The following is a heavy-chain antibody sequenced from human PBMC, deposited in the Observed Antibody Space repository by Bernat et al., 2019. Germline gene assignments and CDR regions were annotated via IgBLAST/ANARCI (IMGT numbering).Heavy chain of an antibody. CDR1: GFTFSSYA. D-gene: IGHD3-3*01. CDR3: AASGYYSKGYFDY. Sequence: EVQLVESGGGLVQPGGSLRLSWAASGFTFSSYAMSWVRQAPGKGLEWVSAISGSGGSTYYADSVKGRFTISRDNSKNTLYLQMNSLRAEDTAVYYCAASGYYSKGYFDYWGQGTLVTVSS. CDR2: ISGSGGST. J-gene: IGHJ4*02. V-gene: IGHV3-23*04.